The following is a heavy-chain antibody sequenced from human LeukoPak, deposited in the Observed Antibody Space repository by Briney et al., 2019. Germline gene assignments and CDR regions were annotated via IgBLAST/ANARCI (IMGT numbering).Heavy chain of an antibody. CDR3: AKDSGYDYVSAFDI. D-gene: IGHD5-12*01. Sequence: GGSLRLSCAASGFTFSSYVMTWVRQAPGKGLEWVSTISGNGDNTHYADSVKGRFTISRDNSKNTLFLQMDSLRAEDTAVHYCAKDSGYDYVSAFDIWGQGTMVSVSS. J-gene: IGHJ3*02. V-gene: IGHV3-23*01. CDR1: GFTFSSYV. CDR2: ISGNGDNT.